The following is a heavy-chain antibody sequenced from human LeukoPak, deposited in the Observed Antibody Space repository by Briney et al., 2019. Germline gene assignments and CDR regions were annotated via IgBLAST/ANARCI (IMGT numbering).Heavy chain of an antibody. CDR2: IYYSGST. CDR3: VRILVGALVLNNNYFDY. D-gene: IGHD1-26*01. Sequence: SETLSLTCTVSGGSISSYYWSWIRQPPGKGLEWIGYIYYSGSTNYNPSLKSRVTISVDTSKNQFSLKLSSVTAADTAVYYCVRILVGALVLNNNYFDYWGQGTLVTVSS. CDR1: GGSISSYY. V-gene: IGHV4-59*01. J-gene: IGHJ4*02.